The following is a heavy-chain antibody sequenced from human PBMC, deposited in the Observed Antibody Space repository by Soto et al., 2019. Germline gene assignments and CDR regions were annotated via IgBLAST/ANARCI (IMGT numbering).Heavy chain of an antibody. Sequence: QITLKESGPPLVRPTQTLTLTCAFSGFSLSTSGVGVGWIRQPPGKALEWLAVIYWDDSKHYSPSLRSRLTXTKDXXXXXXXXXXXXXXXXXXXXXXXXXXXXXDWPLDYWGQGTLVTVSS. J-gene: IGHJ4*02. CDR1: GFSLSTSGVG. CDR3: XXXXXXDWPLDY. V-gene: IGHV2-5*02. D-gene: IGHD3-9*01. CDR2: IYWDDSK.